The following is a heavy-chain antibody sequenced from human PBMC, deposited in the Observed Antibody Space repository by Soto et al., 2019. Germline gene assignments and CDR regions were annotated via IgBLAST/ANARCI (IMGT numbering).Heavy chain of an antibody. CDR3: AHRPSGWYLFDY. D-gene: IGHD6-19*01. Sequence: GESLKISCAASGLTVSSSYMSWVRQAPGKGLQWVSVIYSAGSTYYANSVKGRFTISRDISTNMVYLQMSSLTDEDTAVYYCAHRPSGWYLFDYWGQGTLVTVSS. CDR2: IYSAGST. CDR1: GLTVSSSY. J-gene: IGHJ4*02. V-gene: IGHV3-53*01.